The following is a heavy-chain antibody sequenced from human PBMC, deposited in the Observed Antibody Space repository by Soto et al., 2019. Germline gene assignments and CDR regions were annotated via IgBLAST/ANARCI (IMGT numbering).Heavy chain of an antibody. CDR2: IIPILGIA. CDR3: ASSPDYYYYGMDV. J-gene: IGHJ6*02. Sequence: QVQLVQSGAEVKKPGSSVKVSCKASGGTFSSYTISWVRQAPGQGLEWMGRIIPILGIANYAQKFQGRVTSTADKSTSTAYVELSSLRSEDTAVYYCASSPDYYYYGMDVWGQGTTVTVSS. V-gene: IGHV1-69*02. CDR1: GGTFSSYT.